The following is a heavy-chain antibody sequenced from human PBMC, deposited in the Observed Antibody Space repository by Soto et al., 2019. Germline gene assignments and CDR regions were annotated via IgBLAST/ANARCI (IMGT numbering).Heavy chain of an antibody. CDR1: GGSISNTRYY. J-gene: IGHJ4*02. D-gene: IGHD2-2*01. CDR3: ARDTSARDRFDF. CDR2: LLYSGST. V-gene: IGHV4-39*01. Sequence: QLQLQESGPGLVKPSETLSLTCTVSGGSISNTRYYWGWIRQPPGKGLEWIGRLLYSGSTYYNPSLQSRVTISVDTSKNQFSLKLSSVTAADTAVYYCARDTSARDRFDFWGQGTLVTVSS.